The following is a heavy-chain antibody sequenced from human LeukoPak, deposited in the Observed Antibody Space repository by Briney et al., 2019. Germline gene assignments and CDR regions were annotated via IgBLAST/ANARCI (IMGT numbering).Heavy chain of an antibody. CDR1: GFTFSGYA. Sequence: GGSLRLSCAASGFTFSGYAMNWVRQAPGKGLEWVSAISGSGDSTYYADSVKGRFTISRDNSKNTLYLQLNSLRAEDTAIYYCAKDRYYDSGSPDVWGQGTTVTVSS. CDR3: AKDRYYDSGSPDV. V-gene: IGHV3-23*01. D-gene: IGHD3-10*01. J-gene: IGHJ6*02. CDR2: ISGSGDST.